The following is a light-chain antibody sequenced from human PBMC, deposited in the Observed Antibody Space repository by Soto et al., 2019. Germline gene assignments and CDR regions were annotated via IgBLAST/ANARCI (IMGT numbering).Light chain of an antibody. V-gene: IGLV1-36*01. J-gene: IGLJ3*02. CDR2: YDV. Sequence: QSVVTQPTSVSGAPRQRVTISCSGGSSNIGSNAVNWYQQFPGKAPKLLIYYDVLLPSGVSDRFSGSKSGTSASLAISGLQSDDEADYYCAAWDDRLNGVVFGGGTKLTVL. CDR3: AAWDDRLNGVV. CDR1: SSNIGSNA.